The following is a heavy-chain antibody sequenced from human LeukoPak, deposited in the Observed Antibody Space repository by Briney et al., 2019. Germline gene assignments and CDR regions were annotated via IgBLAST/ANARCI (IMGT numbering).Heavy chain of an antibody. J-gene: IGHJ4*02. CDR2: IYYSGST. CDR1: GYSISSGYY. D-gene: IGHD2-15*01. Sequence: PSETLSLTCAVSGYSISSGYYWGWIRQPPGKGLEWIGSIYYSGSTYYNPSLKSRVTISVDTSKNQFSLKLSSVTAADTAVYYCTRHGCGRGSCPFDYWGQRTLVTVSS. V-gene: IGHV4-38-2*01. CDR3: TRHGCGRGSCPFDY.